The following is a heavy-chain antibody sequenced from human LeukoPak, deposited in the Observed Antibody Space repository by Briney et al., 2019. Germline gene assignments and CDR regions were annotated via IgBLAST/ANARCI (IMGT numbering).Heavy chain of an antibody. Sequence: ETRSLTCTVSGGSISSYYWSWILQPPGKGLEWIACISYSGSTKYNPSLGSRVTISVDTSKNQLSLKLSSVTAADTAVYYCAREPGFDSSGYLNWFDPWGQGPLLSVSS. V-gene: IGHV4-59*01. CDR3: AREPGFDSSGYLNWFDP. CDR2: ISYSGST. CDR1: GGSISSYY. J-gene: IGHJ5*02. D-gene: IGHD3-22*01.